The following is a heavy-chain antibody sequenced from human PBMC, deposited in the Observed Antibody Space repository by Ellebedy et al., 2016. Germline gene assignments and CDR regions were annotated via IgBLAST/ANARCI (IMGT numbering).Heavy chain of an antibody. V-gene: IGHV4-34*01. CDR2: THHSGGT. Sequence: SETLSLTXAVYGGSFTDHLWTWIRQPPGKGLEWIGETHHSGGTNYNPSLKSRVTISVGTSKNHFSLNLNSVTAADTAVYYCARHSAHSGTYPRPFDYWGQGTLVTVSS. D-gene: IGHD1-26*01. CDR1: GGSFTDHL. J-gene: IGHJ4*02. CDR3: ARHSAHSGTYPRPFDY.